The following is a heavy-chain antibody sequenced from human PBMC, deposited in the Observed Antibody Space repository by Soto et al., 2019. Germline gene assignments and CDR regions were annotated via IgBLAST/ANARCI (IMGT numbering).Heavy chain of an antibody. CDR1: GDSVSSNSAA. J-gene: IGHJ6*03. V-gene: IGHV6-1*01. D-gene: IGHD6-19*01. CDR2: TYYRSKWYN. CDR3: ARGGSSGWYDYYYMDV. Sequence: SQTLSLTCAISGDSVSSNSAAWNWIRQAPSRGLEWLGRTYYRSKWYNDYAVSVKSRITINPDTSKNQFSLQLNSVTPEDTAVYYCARGGSSGWYDYYYMDVWGKGTTVTVSS.